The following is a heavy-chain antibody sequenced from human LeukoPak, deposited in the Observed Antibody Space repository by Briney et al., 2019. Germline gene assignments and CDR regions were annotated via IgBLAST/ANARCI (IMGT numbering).Heavy chain of an antibody. J-gene: IGHJ4*02. CDR1: GFSFSNYA. Sequence: GGSLRLSCAASGFSFSNYAMSWVRQAPGKGLEWVSSISGSGGSTYYADSVKGRFTTSRDNSKNTLYLQMNSLRAEDTAVYYCAKGTAYCSSTSCYFDSWGQGSLVTVSS. D-gene: IGHD2-2*01. V-gene: IGHV3-23*01. CDR3: AKGTAYCSSTSCYFDS. CDR2: ISGSGGST.